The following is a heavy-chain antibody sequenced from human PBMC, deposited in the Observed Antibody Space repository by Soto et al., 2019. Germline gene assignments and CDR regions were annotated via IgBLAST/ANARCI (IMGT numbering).Heavy chain of an antibody. V-gene: IGHV3-7*05. CDR3: AREMGYDFWSGYDYGMDV. J-gene: IGHJ6*02. Sequence: GRSLRLSCAASGFTFSSYWMSWVRQAPGKGLEWVANIKQDGSEKCYVDSVKGRFTISRDNAKNSLYLQMNSLRAEDTAVYYCAREMGYDFWSGYDYGMDVWGQGTTVTVSS. D-gene: IGHD3-3*01. CDR2: IKQDGSEK. CDR1: GFTFSSYW.